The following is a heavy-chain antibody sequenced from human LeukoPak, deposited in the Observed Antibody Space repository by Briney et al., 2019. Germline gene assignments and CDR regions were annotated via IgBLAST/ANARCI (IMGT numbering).Heavy chain of an antibody. CDR1: GGSISSSSYY. Sequence: PLETLSLTCAVSGGSISSSSYYWGWIRQPPGKGLEWIGEVSHRGDTNYNPSLKSRVTISIDKSKNQFSLRLTSVTAADTAVYYCTRGGLTFGGNWGQGILVTVSS. D-gene: IGHD3-10*01. J-gene: IGHJ4*02. V-gene: IGHV4-39*07. CDR3: TRGGLTFGGN. CDR2: VSHRGDT.